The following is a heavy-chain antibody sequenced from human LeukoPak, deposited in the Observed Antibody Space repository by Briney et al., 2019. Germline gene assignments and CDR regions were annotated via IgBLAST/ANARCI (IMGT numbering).Heavy chain of an antibody. CDR2: IYYSGST. CDR3: ARARAPIVGATRGIYFDY. CDR1: GGSISSYY. V-gene: IGHV4-59*01. J-gene: IGHJ4*02. Sequence: TLSLTCXVSGGSISSYYWSWIRQPPGKGLEWIGYIYYSGSTNYNPSLKSRVTISVDTSKNQFSLKLSSVTAADTAVYYCARARAPIVGATRGIYFDYWGQGTLVTVSS. D-gene: IGHD1-26*01.